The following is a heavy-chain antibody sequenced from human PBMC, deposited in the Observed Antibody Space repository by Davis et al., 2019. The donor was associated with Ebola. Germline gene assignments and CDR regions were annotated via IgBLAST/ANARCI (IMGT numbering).Heavy chain of an antibody. V-gene: IGHV4-61*02. CDR2: IYTSGST. Sequence: PSETLSLTCTVSGGSISSGSYYWSWIRQPAGKGLEWIGRIYTSGSTNYNPSLKSRVTMSVDTSKNQFSLKLSSVTAADTAVYYCARVAGSSWYKEGAFDIWGQGTMVTVSS. CDR1: GGSISSGSYY. CDR3: ARVAGSSWYKEGAFDI. D-gene: IGHD6-13*01. J-gene: IGHJ3*02.